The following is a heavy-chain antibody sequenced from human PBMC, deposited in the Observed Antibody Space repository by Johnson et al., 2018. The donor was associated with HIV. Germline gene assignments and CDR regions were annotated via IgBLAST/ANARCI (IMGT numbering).Heavy chain of an antibody. CDR3: ARVYTSWFSHGAFDI. CDR2: ISYDEINK. V-gene: IGHV3-30*04. Sequence: QVQLVESGGGVVQPGRSLRLSCAASGFTFSTYSMHWVRQAPGKGLEWVAVISYDEINKYYVDSVKGRFTISRDNSKNTLYLQMNRLRAEDTAVYYCARVYTSWFSHGAFDIWGQGTMVTVSS. J-gene: IGHJ3*02. CDR1: GFTFSTYS. D-gene: IGHD2-2*01.